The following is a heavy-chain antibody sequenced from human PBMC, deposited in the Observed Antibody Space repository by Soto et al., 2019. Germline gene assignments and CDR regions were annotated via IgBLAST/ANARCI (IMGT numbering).Heavy chain of an antibody. CDR2: MYYSGSL. D-gene: IGHD3-10*01. V-gene: IGHV4-59*01. CDR3: VGSSITMVRGVIKGYYYYGMDV. Sequence: SETLSLTCTVSGGSISSYYWSWIRQPPGKGLEWIGYMYYSGSLNYNSSLKSRLTISADTSKNQFSLKLSSVTAADTAVYYCVGSSITMVRGVIKGYYYYGMDVWGHGTTVTVS. J-gene: IGHJ6*02. CDR1: GGSISSYY.